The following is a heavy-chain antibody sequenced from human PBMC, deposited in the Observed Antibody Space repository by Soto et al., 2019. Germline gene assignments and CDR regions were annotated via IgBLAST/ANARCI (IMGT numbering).Heavy chain of an antibody. V-gene: IGHV4-34*01. Sequence: NPSETLSRTCTVYGGSFSCYYCSWSRQPPGKGLEWIGEINHSGSTSYNPSLKSRVTISVDTSKNQLSLKLSSVTAADTAVYYCARGYAAPRAADWGQGTLVTVSS. D-gene: IGHD2-15*01. CDR2: INHSGST. CDR1: GGSFSCYY. CDR3: ARGYAAPRAAD. J-gene: IGHJ4*02.